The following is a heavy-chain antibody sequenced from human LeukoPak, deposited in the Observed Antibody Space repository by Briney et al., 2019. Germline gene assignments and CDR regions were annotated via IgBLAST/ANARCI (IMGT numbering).Heavy chain of an antibody. D-gene: IGHD3-16*01. J-gene: IGHJ3*01. CDR3: ARDSHPRGGPWAFDV. CDR2: FYSSGST. CDR1: GGSIISGGNY. V-gene: IGHV4-31*03. Sequence: SQTLSLTCTVSGGSIISGGNYWSWIRQFPGKGLEWIAYFYSSGSTSSNPSLKSRVTTSVDTSKDQFFLKLISVTAADTAVYYCARDSHPRGGPWAFDVWGPGTMVTVSS.